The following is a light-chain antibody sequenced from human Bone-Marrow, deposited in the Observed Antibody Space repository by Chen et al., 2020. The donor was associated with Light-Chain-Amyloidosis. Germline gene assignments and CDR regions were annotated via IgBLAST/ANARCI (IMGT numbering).Light chain of an antibody. CDR2: DAS. J-gene: IGKJ1*01. Sequence: DIQMTQSPSSLSASVGDRVTITCRASQSISSYLNWYQQKPGKAPKLLIYDASSLESGVPSRFSGSGSGTEFTLTRSSMQPEDFATYYCQQYNSYSLTWTFGQGTKVEIK. CDR3: QQYNSYSLTWT. CDR1: QSISSY. V-gene: IGKV1-5*01.